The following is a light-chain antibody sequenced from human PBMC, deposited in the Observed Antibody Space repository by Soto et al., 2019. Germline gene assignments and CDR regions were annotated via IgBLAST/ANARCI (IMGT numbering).Light chain of an antibody. CDR1: QSLLHSNGKTY. Sequence: EIVVTQTPVSSPVTLGQPASISCRSSQSLLHSNGKTYLNWVHQRPGQPPRLLIYEVSKRFSGVPDRFSGSGAETDFTLRISRVEPEDVGVYYCLQATDFPWTFGQGTRVDLK. J-gene: IGKJ1*01. CDR2: EVS. V-gene: IGKV2-24*01. CDR3: LQATDFPWT.